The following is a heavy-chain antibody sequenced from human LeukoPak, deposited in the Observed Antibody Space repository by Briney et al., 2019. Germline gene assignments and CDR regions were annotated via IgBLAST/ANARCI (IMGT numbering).Heavy chain of an antibody. CDR3: AKGSGGSAYYFDY. D-gene: IGHD2-15*01. V-gene: IGHV3-53*01. Sequence: PGGSLRLSCTVSGFTVSSNSMSWVRQAPGKGLEWVSFIYSDNTHYSDSVKGRFTISRDNSKNTLYLQMNGLRAEDTAVYYCAKGSGGSAYYFDYWGQGTLVTVSS. CDR2: IYSDNT. CDR1: GFTVSSNS. J-gene: IGHJ4*02.